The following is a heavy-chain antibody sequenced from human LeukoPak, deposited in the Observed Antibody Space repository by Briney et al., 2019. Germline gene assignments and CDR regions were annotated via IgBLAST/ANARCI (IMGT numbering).Heavy chain of an antibody. Sequence: PGGSLRLSCAASGFTFSSYWMSWVRQAPGKGLEWVANIKQDGSEKYYVDSVKGRFTISRDNAKNSLYLQMNSLRAEDTAVYYCARGRYCSGGSCYYFDYWGQGTLVTASS. V-gene: IGHV3-7*01. CDR3: ARGRYCSGGSCYYFDY. CDR1: GFTFSSYW. J-gene: IGHJ4*02. CDR2: IKQDGSEK. D-gene: IGHD2-15*01.